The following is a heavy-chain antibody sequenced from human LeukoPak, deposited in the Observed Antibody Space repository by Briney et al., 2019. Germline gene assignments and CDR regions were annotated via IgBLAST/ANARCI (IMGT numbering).Heavy chain of an antibody. CDR1: GGSFSGYY. Sequence: SETLSLTCAVYGGSFSGYYWSWIRQPPGKGLEWIGEINHSGSTNYNPSLKSRVTISVDTSKNQFSLKLSSVTAADTAVYYCARGLLDYGMGVWGQGTTVTVSS. CDR3: ARGLLDYGMGV. V-gene: IGHV4-34*01. CDR2: INHSGST. J-gene: IGHJ6*02.